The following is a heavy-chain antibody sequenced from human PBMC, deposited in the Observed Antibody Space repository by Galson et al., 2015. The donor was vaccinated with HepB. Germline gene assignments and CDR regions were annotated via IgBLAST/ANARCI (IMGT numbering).Heavy chain of an antibody. CDR3: ARGGMATRGGPTFDY. CDR2: ISGYNGNT. Sequence: SVKVSCKASGYTFSSYGISWVQQAPGQGLEWTGWISGYNGNTNYAQKFQGRVTMTTDTSTNTAYMELRSLRSDDGAMYYCARGGMATRGGPTFDYWGQGTLVTVSS. J-gene: IGHJ4*02. CDR1: GYTFSSYG. D-gene: IGHD3-16*01. V-gene: IGHV1-18*01.